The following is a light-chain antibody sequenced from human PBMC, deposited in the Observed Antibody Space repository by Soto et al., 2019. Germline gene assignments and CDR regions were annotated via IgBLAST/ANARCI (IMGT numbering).Light chain of an antibody. CDR3: TSFTSSTPPYV. V-gene: IGLV2-14*03. Sequence: QSALTQPASVSGSPGQSITISCTGTSSDVGRYNSVSWYQLHPGKAPILVIFDVDYRPSGVSDRFSGSKSGNTASLTISGLQAEDEADYYCTSFTSSTPPYVFGTGTKVTVL. J-gene: IGLJ1*01. CDR1: SSDVGRYNS. CDR2: DVD.